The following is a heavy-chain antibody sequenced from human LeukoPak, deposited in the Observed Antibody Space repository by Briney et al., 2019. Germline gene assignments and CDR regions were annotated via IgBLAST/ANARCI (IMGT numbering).Heavy chain of an antibody. V-gene: IGHV6-1*01. CDR3: ARDFRYCSGGSCYTLFDY. CDR2: TYYRSKWYN. CDR1: GDSVSSNSAA. Sequence: SQTLSLTCAISGDSVSSNSAARNWIRQSPSRGLEWLGRTYYRSKWYNDYAVSVKSRITINPDTSKNQFSLQLNSVTPEDTAVYYCARDFRYCSGGSCYTLFDYWGQGTLVTVSS. D-gene: IGHD2-15*01. J-gene: IGHJ4*02.